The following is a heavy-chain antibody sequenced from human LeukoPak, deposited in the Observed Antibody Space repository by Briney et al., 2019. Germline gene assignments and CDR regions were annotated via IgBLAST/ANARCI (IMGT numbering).Heavy chain of an antibody. CDR3: ARGYCSGGSCSNFDY. CDR2: IYSGGST. Sequence: PGGSLRLSCAASGFTVSSNYMSWVRQAPGKGLEWVSVIYSGGSTYYADSVKGRFTISRDNSKNTLYLQMNSLRAEDTAVYYCARGYCSGGSCSNFDYWGQGTLVTVSS. CDR1: GFTVSSNY. J-gene: IGHJ4*02. D-gene: IGHD2-15*01. V-gene: IGHV3-66*01.